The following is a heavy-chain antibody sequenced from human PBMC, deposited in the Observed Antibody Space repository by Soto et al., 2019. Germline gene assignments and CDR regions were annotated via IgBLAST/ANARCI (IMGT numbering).Heavy chain of an antibody. Sequence: GESLKISCAASGFTFSSYAMHWVRQAPGKGLEWVAVISYDGSNKYYADSVKGRFTISRDNSKNTLYLQMNSLRAEDTAVYYCARDMVALGIFDYWGQGTLVTVSS. CDR1: GFTFSSYA. D-gene: IGHD7-27*01. CDR3: ARDMVALGIFDY. J-gene: IGHJ4*02. V-gene: IGHV3-30*04. CDR2: ISYDGSNK.